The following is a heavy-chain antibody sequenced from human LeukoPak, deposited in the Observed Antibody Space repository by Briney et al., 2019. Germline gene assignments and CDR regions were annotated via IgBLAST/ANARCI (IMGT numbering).Heavy chain of an antibody. D-gene: IGHD1-1*01. V-gene: IGHV3-23*01. J-gene: IGHJ4*01. CDR3: AKDAWKRFDY. CDR2: IIGSSSTT. CDR1: LYTHSIFS. Sequence: GGCLGLFRAASLYTHSIFSMRCVPEARGKGLEWNSGIIGSSSTTYYAAYVKGRFTISRDNSKNTLYLQMNSLRAEETDGYYCAKDAWKRFDYWGHGTLVTVSS.